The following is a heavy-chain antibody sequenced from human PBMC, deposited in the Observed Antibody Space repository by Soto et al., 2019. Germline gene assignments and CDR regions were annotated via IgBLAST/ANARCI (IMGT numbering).Heavy chain of an antibody. Sequence: GASVKVSCKASGYTFTGYYMHWVRQAPGQGLEWMGWINPNSGGTNYAQKFQGWVTMTRDTSISTAYMELSRLRSDDTAVYYCARALDYYGSGSPWVTHYGMDVWGQGTTVTVSS. D-gene: IGHD3-10*01. CDR1: GYTFTGYY. CDR3: ARALDYYGSGSPWVTHYGMDV. CDR2: INPNSGGT. V-gene: IGHV1-2*04. J-gene: IGHJ6*02.